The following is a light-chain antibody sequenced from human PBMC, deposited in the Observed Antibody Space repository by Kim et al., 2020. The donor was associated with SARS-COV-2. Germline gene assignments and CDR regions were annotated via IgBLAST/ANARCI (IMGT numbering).Light chain of an antibody. CDR2: KAS. CDR1: QSITSW. Sequence: DIQLTQSPSTLSSSVGDRVTITCRASQSITSWLAWYQQKPGKAPKLLIYKASSVESGVPSRFSGSGSATEFPLTISSLQPDDFANYYCQQYNSYPHSFGQGTKLEI. J-gene: IGKJ2*03. CDR3: QQYNSYPHS. V-gene: IGKV1-5*01.